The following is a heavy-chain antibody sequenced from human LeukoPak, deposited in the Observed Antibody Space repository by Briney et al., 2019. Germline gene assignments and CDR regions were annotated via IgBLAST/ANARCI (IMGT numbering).Heavy chain of an antibody. CDR2: IKQDGSEK. Sequence: GGSLRLSCAASGFTFSNAWMSWVRQAPGKGLEWVANIKQDGSEKYYVDSVKGRFTISRDNAKKSLYLQMNSLRAEDTAVYYCAREYSGYDQNVDYWGQGTLVTVSS. V-gene: IGHV3-7*01. CDR3: AREYSGYDQNVDY. J-gene: IGHJ4*02. CDR1: GFTFSNAW. D-gene: IGHD5-12*01.